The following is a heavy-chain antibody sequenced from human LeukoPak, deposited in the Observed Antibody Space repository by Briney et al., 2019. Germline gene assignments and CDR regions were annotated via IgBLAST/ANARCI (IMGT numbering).Heavy chain of an antibody. CDR2: INSDGGNT. J-gene: IGHJ4*02. D-gene: IGHD6-19*01. CDR1: GFTFSSYW. Sequence: GGSLRLSCAASGFTFSSYWMHWVRQAPGKGLVWVSRINSDGGNTMYADSVRGRFTISRDNAKNTLYLQMNSLRVEDTAVYYCARVLGSGLPFDYWGQGTLVTVSS. V-gene: IGHV3-74*03. CDR3: ARVLGSGLPFDY.